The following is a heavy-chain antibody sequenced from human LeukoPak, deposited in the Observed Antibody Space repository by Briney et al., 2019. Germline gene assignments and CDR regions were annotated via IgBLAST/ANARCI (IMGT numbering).Heavy chain of an antibody. Sequence: GGSLRLSCAASGFTFTSFAMSWVRQAPGKGLEWVSAISGSGGSTYYADSVKGRFTISRDNSRNTLYLQMNSLRAEDTAVYYCAKGSRIAAAGTPSDWFDPWGQGTLVTVSS. J-gene: IGHJ5*02. CDR2: ISGSGGST. D-gene: IGHD6-13*01. V-gene: IGHV3-23*01. CDR1: GFTFTSFA. CDR3: AKGSRIAAAGTPSDWFDP.